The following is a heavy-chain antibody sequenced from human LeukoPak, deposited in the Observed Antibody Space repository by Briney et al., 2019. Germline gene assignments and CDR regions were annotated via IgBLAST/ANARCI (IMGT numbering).Heavy chain of an antibody. CDR3: AKGMYSSDWYLFDC. J-gene: IGHJ4*02. V-gene: IGHV3-23*01. D-gene: IGHD6-19*01. CDR1: GFTFSSHA. CDR2: VSGSGGTI. Sequence: GGSLRLSCVASGFTFSSHAMSWVRQAPGKGLEWVSVVSGSGGTIYYADSVKGRFTISRDNFKNTLYLQMNSLRAEDTAVYYCAKGMYSSDWYLFDCWGQGTLITVSS.